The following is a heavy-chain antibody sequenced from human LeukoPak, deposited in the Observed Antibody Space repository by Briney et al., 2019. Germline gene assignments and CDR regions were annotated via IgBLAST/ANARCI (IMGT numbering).Heavy chain of an antibody. CDR2: ISYDGSNK. Sequence: EGSLRLSCAASGFTFSSYGMHWVRQAPDKGLEWVAVISYDGSNKYYADSVKGRFTISRDNSKNTLYLQMNSLRAEDTAVYYCAKDAHGDPTYWGQGTLVTVSS. CDR3: AKDAHGDPTY. D-gene: IGHD4-17*01. V-gene: IGHV3-30*18. CDR1: GFTFSSYG. J-gene: IGHJ4*02.